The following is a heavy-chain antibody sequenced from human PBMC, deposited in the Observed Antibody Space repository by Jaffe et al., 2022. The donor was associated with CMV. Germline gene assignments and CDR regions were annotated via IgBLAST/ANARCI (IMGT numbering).Heavy chain of an antibody. J-gene: IGHJ5*02. D-gene: IGHD3-3*01. V-gene: IGHV4-39*01. CDR1: GGSISSSSYY. Sequence: QLQLQESGPGLVKPSETLSLTCTVSGGSISSSSYYWGWIRQPPGKGLEWIGSIYYSGSTYYNPSLKSRVTISVDTSKNQFSLKLSSVTAADTAVYYCARPATVNYDFWSGYYSHWFDPWGQGTLVTVSS. CDR2: IYYSGST. CDR3: ARPATVNYDFWSGYYSHWFDP.